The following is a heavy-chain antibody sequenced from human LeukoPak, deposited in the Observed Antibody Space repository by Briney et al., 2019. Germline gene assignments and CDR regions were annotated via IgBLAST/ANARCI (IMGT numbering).Heavy chain of an antibody. V-gene: IGHV3-23*01. CDR1: GFTFSSYA. Sequence: SGGSLRLSCAASGFTFSSYAMSWVRQAPGKGLEWVSAISGSGGSTYYADSVKGRFTISRDNSKNTLYLQMNSLRAEDTAVYYCAKGGSGWYGPNWFDPWGQGTLVTVSS. CDR3: AKGGSGWYGPNWFDP. CDR2: ISGSGGST. J-gene: IGHJ5*02. D-gene: IGHD6-19*01.